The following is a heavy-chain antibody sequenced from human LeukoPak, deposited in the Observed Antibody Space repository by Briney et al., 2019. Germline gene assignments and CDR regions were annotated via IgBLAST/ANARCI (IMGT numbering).Heavy chain of an antibody. CDR2: ISHDGSNI. CDR1: GFTFSSYG. D-gene: IGHD2-15*01. J-gene: IGHJ5*02. CDR3: AKDPYRVVVATGNYLDP. V-gene: IGHV3-30*18. Sequence: GGSLRLSCAASGFTFSSYGMHWVRQAPGKGLEWVAVISHDGSNIHYGDSVQGRFTISRDNSKNTLYLQMNSLRAEDTAMYYCAKDPYRVVVATGNYLDPWGQGTLVTVSS.